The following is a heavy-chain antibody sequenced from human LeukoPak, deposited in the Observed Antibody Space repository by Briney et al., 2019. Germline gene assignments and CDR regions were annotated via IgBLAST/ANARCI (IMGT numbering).Heavy chain of an antibody. CDR3: ARDLRTGYTYGYPLDY. Sequence: GGSLRLSCAASGFTFSSYWMTWVRQAPGKGPEWVANINQDGSLKYYVDSVKGRFTISRDNAKNSLYLQMNSLRAEDTAFYYCARDLRTGYTYGYPLDYWGQGTLVTVSS. J-gene: IGHJ4*02. CDR2: INQDGSLK. D-gene: IGHD5-18*01. CDR1: GFTFSSYW. V-gene: IGHV3-7*01.